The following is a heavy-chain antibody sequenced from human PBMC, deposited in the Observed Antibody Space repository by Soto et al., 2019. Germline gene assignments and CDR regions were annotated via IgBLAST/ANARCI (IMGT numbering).Heavy chain of an antibody. J-gene: IGHJ6*02. D-gene: IGHD3-10*01. V-gene: IGHV4-59*01. CDR1: GGSISSYY. CDR3: ASAGSGSSPDEMDV. CDR2: IYYSGST. Sequence: PSETLSLTCTVSGGSISSYYWSWIRQPPGKGLEWIGYIYYSGSTNYNPSLKSRVTISVDTSKNQFSLKLSSVPAADTPVSYCASAGSGSSPDEMDVWGQGPTVTVSS.